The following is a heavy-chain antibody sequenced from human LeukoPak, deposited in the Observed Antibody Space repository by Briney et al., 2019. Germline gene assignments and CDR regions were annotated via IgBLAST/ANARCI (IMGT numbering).Heavy chain of an antibody. D-gene: IGHD3-10*01. CDR1: GYTFTGYY. V-gene: IGHV1-2*02. J-gene: IGHJ4*02. CDR3: ARESAGGYFDY. Sequence: ASVKVSCMASGYTFTGYYMHWVRQAPGQGLEGMGWINPNSGGTNYARKFQGRVTMTRDTSISTAYMELSRLRSDDTAVNYCARESAGGYFDYWGQGTLVTVSS. CDR2: INPNSGGT.